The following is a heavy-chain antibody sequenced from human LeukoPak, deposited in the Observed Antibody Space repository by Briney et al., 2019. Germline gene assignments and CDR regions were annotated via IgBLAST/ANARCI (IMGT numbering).Heavy chain of an antibody. V-gene: IGHV3-7*01. CDR3: ARAGGTSWADY. J-gene: IGHJ4*02. CDR1: GFTFRDYW. Sequence: GGSLRPSCEASGFTFRDYWMTWVRQAPGKGLEWVANVKQDGTEKFYVDSVKGRLTISRDNGKNPLYLQMNSLRVEDTAIYYCARAGGTSWADYWGQGTLVTVSS. D-gene: IGHD6-13*01. CDR2: VKQDGTEK.